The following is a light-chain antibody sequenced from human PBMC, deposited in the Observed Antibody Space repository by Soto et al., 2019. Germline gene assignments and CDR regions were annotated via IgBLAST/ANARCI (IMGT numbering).Light chain of an antibody. V-gene: IGKV3-15*01. J-gene: IGKJ2*01. CDR2: GAS. Sequence: EIEMTQSPATLPVSPGERATLSCRASQSVSTKLVWYQQKPGQAPRLLIYGASTRAPGFPARFTGSGSGTEFTLTIRSLQSEDFAVYYCQQYNDWPSNTFGQGTKLEIK. CDR1: QSVSTK. CDR3: QQYNDWPSNT.